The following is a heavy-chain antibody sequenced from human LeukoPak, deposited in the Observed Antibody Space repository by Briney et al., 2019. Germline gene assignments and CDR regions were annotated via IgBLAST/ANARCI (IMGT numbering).Heavy chain of an antibody. J-gene: IGHJ4*02. V-gene: IGHV3-48*03. CDR1: GFTFSSYE. CDR2: ISSSGSTI. D-gene: IGHD3-10*01. Sequence: GSLRLSCAASGFTFSSYEMNWVRQAPGKGLEWVSYISSSGSTIYYADSVKGRFTISRDNAKNSLYLQINSLRAEDTAVYYCARASITMARGELVFYFDYWGQGTLVTVSS. CDR3: ARASITMARGELVFYFDY.